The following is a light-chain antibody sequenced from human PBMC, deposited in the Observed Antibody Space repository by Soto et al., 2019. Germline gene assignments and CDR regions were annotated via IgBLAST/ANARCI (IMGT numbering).Light chain of an antibody. Sequence: VLTQPASVSGSPGQSITISCTGTSSDVGGYNYVSWYQQHPGKAPKFMIYDVSNRPSGVSNRFSGSKSGNTATLTISGLQAEDEADYYCSSYTTSNTRQIVFGTGTKVTVL. CDR2: DVS. CDR3: SSYTTSNTRQIV. CDR1: SSDVGGYNY. J-gene: IGLJ1*01. V-gene: IGLV2-14*01.